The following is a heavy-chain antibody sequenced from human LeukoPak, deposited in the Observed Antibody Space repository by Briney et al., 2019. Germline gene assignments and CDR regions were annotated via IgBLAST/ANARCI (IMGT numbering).Heavy chain of an antibody. CDR2: INPNNAGT. D-gene: IGHD1-26*01. V-gene: IGHV1-2*02. CDR3: ARAISGNYYPFDP. J-gene: IGHJ5*02. Sequence: ASVKVSCKTSGYXFTGYYIHWVRQAPGQGLEWLGWINPNNAGTNYAQKFQGRVTMTRDTSISTGYMELNTLRSDDTAVYYCARAISGNYYPFDPWGQGTLVTVSS. CDR1: GYXFTGYY.